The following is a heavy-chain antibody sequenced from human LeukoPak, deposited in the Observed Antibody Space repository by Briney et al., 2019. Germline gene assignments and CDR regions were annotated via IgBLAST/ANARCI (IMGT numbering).Heavy chain of an antibody. V-gene: IGHV1-8*01. CDR2: MNPNSGNT. CDR3: AREDDILTGYQASYGMDV. Sequence: ASVKVSCKASGYTFTSYDINWVRQATGQRLEWMGWMNPNSGNTGYAQKFQGRVTMTRNTSISTAYMELSSLRSEDTAVYYCAREDDILTGYQASYGMDVWGQGTTVTVSS. CDR1: GYTFTSYD. J-gene: IGHJ6*02. D-gene: IGHD3-9*01.